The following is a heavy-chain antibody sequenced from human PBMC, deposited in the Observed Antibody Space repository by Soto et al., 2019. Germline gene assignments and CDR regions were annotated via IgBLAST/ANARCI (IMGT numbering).Heavy chain of an antibody. V-gene: IGHV4-30-4*01. CDR1: GVTISIGDYD. CDR3: ARGGAGKVNWFAP. J-gene: IGHJ5*02. Sequence: PSGTLSLTCTVSGVTISIGDYDWSRIRQPPGKGLEWIGYIYYSGSTYYNPSLEGRVTRSVDPSNNRFSLTLRSVTTTHSAVYSCARGGAGKVNWFAPWRHGTLVTVSS. CDR2: IYYSGST. D-gene: IGHD6-19*01.